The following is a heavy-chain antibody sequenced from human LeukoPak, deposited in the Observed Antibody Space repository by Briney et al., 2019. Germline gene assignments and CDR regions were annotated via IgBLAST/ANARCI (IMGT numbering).Heavy chain of an antibody. Sequence: GGSLRLSCAASGSTFSSCGMHWVRQAPGKGLEWGAVISYDGSNKYYADSVKGRFTISRDNSKNTLFLEMNSLRAEDTAVYYCAKALTSGWYLDAFNIWGQGTMVTVSS. CDR3: AKALTSGWYLDAFNI. J-gene: IGHJ3*02. V-gene: IGHV3-30*18. D-gene: IGHD6-19*01. CDR2: ISYDGSNK. CDR1: GSTFSSCG.